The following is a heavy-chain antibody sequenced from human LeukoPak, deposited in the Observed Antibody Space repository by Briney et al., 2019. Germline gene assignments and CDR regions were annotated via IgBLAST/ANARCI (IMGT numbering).Heavy chain of an antibody. Sequence: ASVKVSCKASGYTFTGYYMHWVRQAPGQGLEWMGWINPNSGGTSYAQKFQGRVTMTRDTSISTAYMELSRLGSDDTAVYYCARRRGYSYGYRSWFDPWGQGTLVTVSS. CDR2: INPNSGGT. CDR1: GYTFTGYY. CDR3: ARRRGYSYGYRSWFDP. D-gene: IGHD5-18*01. V-gene: IGHV1-2*02. J-gene: IGHJ5*02.